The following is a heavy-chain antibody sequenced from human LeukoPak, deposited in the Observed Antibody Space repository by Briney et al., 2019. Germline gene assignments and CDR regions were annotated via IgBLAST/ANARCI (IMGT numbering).Heavy chain of an antibody. J-gene: IGHJ6*02. V-gene: IGHV3-23*01. CDR1: GFTFSSYA. CDR3: AKDRRGVATTYYGMDV. CDR2: FSGSGGST. D-gene: IGHD5-12*01. Sequence: GGSLRLSCAASGFTFSSYAMSWVRQAPGKGLEWVSAFSGSGGSTYYADSVKGRFTISRDNSKNTLYLQMNSLRAEDTAVYYCAKDRRGVATTYYGMDVWGQGTTVTVSS.